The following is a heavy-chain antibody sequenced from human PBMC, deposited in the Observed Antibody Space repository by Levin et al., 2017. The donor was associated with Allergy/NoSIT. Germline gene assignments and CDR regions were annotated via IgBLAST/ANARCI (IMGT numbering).Heavy chain of an antibody. D-gene: IGHD6-19*01. CDR3: ATLTRSGWSDFDY. Sequence: SETLSLTCAVSGGSISSSNWWSWVRQPPGKGLEWIGEIYHSGSTNYNPSLKSRVTISVDKSKNQFSLKLSSVTAADTAVYYCATLTRSGWSDFDYWGQGTLVTVSS. CDR1: GGSISSSNW. V-gene: IGHV4-4*02. CDR2: IYHSGST. J-gene: IGHJ4*02.